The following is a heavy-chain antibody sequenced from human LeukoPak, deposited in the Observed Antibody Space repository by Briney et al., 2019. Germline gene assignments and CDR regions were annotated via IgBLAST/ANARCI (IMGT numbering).Heavy chain of an antibody. Sequence: GGSLRLSCAASGFTFSSYWMSWVRQAPGKGLEWVANIKQDGSEKYYVDSVKGRFTISRDNAKNTLYLQMNSLRAEDTAVYYCTLTDDAFDIWGQGTMVTVSS. V-gene: IGHV3-7*03. D-gene: IGHD1-14*01. CDR1: GFTFSSYW. J-gene: IGHJ3*02. CDR2: IKQDGSEK. CDR3: TLTDDAFDI.